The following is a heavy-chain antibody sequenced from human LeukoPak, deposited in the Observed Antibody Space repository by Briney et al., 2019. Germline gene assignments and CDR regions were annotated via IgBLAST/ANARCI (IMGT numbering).Heavy chain of an antibody. CDR3: ARDYDYVWGSYRYPAPFDS. V-gene: IGHV1-2*06. CDR2: INPNSGGT. Sequence: ASVKVSCKASGYTCTGYYMHWVRQAPGQGLEWMGRINPNSGGTNYAQKFQGRVTMTRDTSISTAYMELSRLTSDAPAVYYCARDYDYVWGSYRYPAPFDSWGPGTLVTVSS. J-gene: IGHJ4*02. CDR1: GYTCTGYY. D-gene: IGHD3-16*02.